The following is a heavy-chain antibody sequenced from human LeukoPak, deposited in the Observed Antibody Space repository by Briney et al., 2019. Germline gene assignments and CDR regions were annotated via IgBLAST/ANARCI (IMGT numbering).Heavy chain of an antibody. D-gene: IGHD6-13*01. J-gene: IGHJ4*02. V-gene: IGHV3-23*01. CDR2: VSGSGDRM. CDR1: GFTFSDHY. Sequence: GGSLRLSCAASGFTFSDHYMDWVRQAPGKGLEWVATVSGSGDRMYHADSVKGRFTISRDNSKNTIYLQMNSLRAEDTALYYCAKAAAAPGFDFWGQGTLVTVSS. CDR3: AKAAAAPGFDF.